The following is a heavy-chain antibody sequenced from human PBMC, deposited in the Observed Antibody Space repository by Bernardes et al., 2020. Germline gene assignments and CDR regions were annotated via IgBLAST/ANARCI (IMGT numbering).Heavy chain of an antibody. CDR2: MNPNSGNT. CDR1: GYTFTAYD. Sequence: ASVKASCKASGYTFTAYDISWVRQATGQGLEWMGWMNPNSGNTGYAQKFQGRVTMTRDTSISTAYMELSSLTSDDTAVYFCAIMMVGPTNYYYYYGMDVWVQGTTVTVSS. CDR3: AIMMVGPTNYYYYYGMDV. V-gene: IGHV1-8*01. D-gene: IGHD1-26*01. J-gene: IGHJ6*02.